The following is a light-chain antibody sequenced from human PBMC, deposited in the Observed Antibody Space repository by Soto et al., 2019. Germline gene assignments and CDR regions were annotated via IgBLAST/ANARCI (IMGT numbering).Light chain of an antibody. CDR3: AAWDDNLFGPV. CDR2: GSN. CDR1: SSNIGSNP. V-gene: IGLV1-44*01. Sequence: QSVLAQPPSASGTPGQRVAISCSGTSSNIGSNPVNWFQQLPGTAPKLLIYGSNQRPSGVPDRFSGSKSGTSASLAISGLQSEDEADHYCAAWDDNLFGPVFGGGTKVTVL. J-gene: IGLJ2*01.